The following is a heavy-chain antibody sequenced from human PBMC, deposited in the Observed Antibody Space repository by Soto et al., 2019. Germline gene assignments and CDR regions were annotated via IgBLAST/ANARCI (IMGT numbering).Heavy chain of an antibody. V-gene: IGHV3-74*01. Sequence: PGGSLRLSCAASGFTFSTYWMHWVRQVPGKGLVWASRINGDGSGTSYADSVKGRFTISRDNAKNTLYLEMNDLTVEDTGVYYCESGWVEWLSRQPQTEYWGQGTLVTSPQ. J-gene: IGHJ4*02. CDR3: ESGWVEWLSRQPQTEY. CDR1: GFTFSTYW. D-gene: IGHD3-3*01. CDR2: INGDGSGT.